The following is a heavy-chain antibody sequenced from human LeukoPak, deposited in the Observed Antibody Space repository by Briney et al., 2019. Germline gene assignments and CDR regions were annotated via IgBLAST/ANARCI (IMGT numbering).Heavy chain of an antibody. CDR2: INPNSGGT. V-gene: IGHV1-2*02. Sequence: ASVKVSCKASGYTFTGYYMHWVRQAPGQGLEWMGWINPNSGGTNYAQKFQGRVTMTRDTSISTAYMELSRLRSDDTAVYYCARTVIAAAGTRGYYYYYYMDVWGKGTTVTISS. CDR1: GYTFTGYY. J-gene: IGHJ6*03. CDR3: ARTVIAAAGTRGYYYYYYMDV. D-gene: IGHD6-13*01.